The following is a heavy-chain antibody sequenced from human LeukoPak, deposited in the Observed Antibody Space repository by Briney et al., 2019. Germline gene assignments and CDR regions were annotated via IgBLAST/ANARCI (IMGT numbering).Heavy chain of an antibody. CDR1: GFIFDDYA. J-gene: IGHJ4*02. Sequence: GGSLRLSCGASGFIFDDYAMYWIRQAPGKGLEWVSLISGDGGNTDYADSVKGRFTISRDNAKNTLYLQMASLRAEDTAVYYCSRGNYFDYWGQGALVTVSS. CDR2: ISGDGGNT. V-gene: IGHV3-43*02. CDR3: SRGNYFDY.